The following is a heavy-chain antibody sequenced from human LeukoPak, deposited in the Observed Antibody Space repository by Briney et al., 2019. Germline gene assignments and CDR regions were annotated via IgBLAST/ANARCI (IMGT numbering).Heavy chain of an antibody. J-gene: IGHJ4*02. CDR3: AREGKYYYGSGSYYPFDY. CDR1: GGSISSSSYY. CDR2: IYYSGST. D-gene: IGHD3-10*01. V-gene: IGHV4-39*07. Sequence: SETLSLTCTVSGGSISSSSYYWGWIRQPPGKGLEWIGSIYYSGSTYYNPSLKSRVTISVDTSKNQFSLKLSSVTAADTAVYYCAREGKYYYGSGSYYPFDYWGQGTLVTVSS.